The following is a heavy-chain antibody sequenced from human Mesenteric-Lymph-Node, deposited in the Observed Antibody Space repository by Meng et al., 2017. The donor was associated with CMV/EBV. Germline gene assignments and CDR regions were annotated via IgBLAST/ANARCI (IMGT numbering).Heavy chain of an antibody. V-gene: IGHV4-34*01. D-gene: IGHD4-23*01. Sequence: QVQLQQWGAGLLKPSAPLSRTCAVYGGSSSGYYWSWIRQPPGKGLEWIGEINHSGSTNYNPSLKSRVTISVDTSKNQFSLKLSSVTAADTAVYYCARHQRWLKSEGGFNYWGQGTLVTVSS. J-gene: IGHJ4*02. CDR1: GGSSSGYY. CDR2: INHSGST. CDR3: ARHQRWLKSEGGFNY.